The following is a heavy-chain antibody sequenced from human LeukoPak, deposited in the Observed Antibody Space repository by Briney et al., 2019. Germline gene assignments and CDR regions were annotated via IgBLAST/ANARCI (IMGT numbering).Heavy chain of an antibody. CDR3: ARGWGSGAWLIDS. J-gene: IGHJ4*02. D-gene: IGHD3-16*01. Sequence: PGRSLRLSCAASGFTFSSYAMHWVRQGPGMGLEWVAFISSDGRTEYNADSVKGRFTISRDNSKNTLYLQMNSLTTEDTAVYYCARGWGSGAWLIDSWGQGTLVSVSS. V-gene: IGHV3-30*04. CDR2: ISSDGRTE. CDR1: GFTFSSYA.